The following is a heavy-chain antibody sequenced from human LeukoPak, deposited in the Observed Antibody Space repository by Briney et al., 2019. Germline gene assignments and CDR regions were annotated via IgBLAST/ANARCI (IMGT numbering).Heavy chain of an antibody. D-gene: IGHD3-9*01. V-gene: IGHV3-73*01. CDR3: ITPYYDILTGPTDAFDI. CDR1: GFTFSGST. CDR2: IRSKANSYAT. J-gene: IGHJ3*02. Sequence: GGSLRLSCAASGFTFSGSTMHWVRQASGKGLEWVGRIRSKANSYATAYAASVKGRFTISRDDSKNTAYLQMNSLKTEDTAVYYCITPYYDILTGPTDAFDIWGQGTMVTVSS.